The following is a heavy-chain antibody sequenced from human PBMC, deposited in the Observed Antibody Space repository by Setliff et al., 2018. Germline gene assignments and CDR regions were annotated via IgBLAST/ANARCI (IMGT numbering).Heavy chain of an antibody. J-gene: IGHJ4*02. Sequence: ASVQVSCKTSGGTFNSYGIDWVRQAPGQGLEWMGWINTYTGSPTYAQGFTGRFVFSLDTSVSTAYLQISSLKGEDTAVYYCATLRTSTHFDYWGQGTLVTVSS. D-gene: IGHD1-1*01. CDR3: ATLRTSTHFDY. V-gene: IGHV7-4-1*02. CDR1: GGTFNSYG. CDR2: INTYTGSP.